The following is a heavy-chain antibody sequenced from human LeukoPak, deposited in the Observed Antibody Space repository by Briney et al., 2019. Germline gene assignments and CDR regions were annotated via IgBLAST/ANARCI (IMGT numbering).Heavy chain of an antibody. V-gene: IGHV3-23*01. D-gene: IGHD1-26*01. CDR1: GFTFKTYA. Sequence: GGSLRLSCAASGFTFKTYAMMWVRQAPGRGLEWVSAIGGDGVSRDYSDSVKGRFTISRDNSKNTLYLQMNSLRVEGTALYFCAKRVGGTPDNWGQGTLVTVSS. J-gene: IGHJ4*02. CDR2: IGGDGVSR. CDR3: AKRVGGTPDN.